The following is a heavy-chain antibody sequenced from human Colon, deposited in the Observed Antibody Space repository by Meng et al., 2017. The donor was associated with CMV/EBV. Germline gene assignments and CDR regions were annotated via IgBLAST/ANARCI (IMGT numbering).Heavy chain of an antibody. CDR2: IYSGGST. CDR3: VRDTASAGLDL. J-gene: IGHJ6*02. CDR1: GISVGSTY. Sequence: GESLKISCAASGISVGSTYMTWVRQAPGKGLEWVSIIYSGGSTAYADSVKGRFTISRDTSKNTVYLQMSSLSAEDTGVYYCVRDTASAGLDLCGHSTTVTVSS. D-gene: IGHD5-18*01. V-gene: IGHV3-53*01.